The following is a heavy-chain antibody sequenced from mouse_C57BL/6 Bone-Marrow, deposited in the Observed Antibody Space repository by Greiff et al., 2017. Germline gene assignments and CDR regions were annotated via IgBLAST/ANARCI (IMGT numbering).Heavy chain of an antibody. CDR2: IDPENGDT. CDR3: TCGWKDYYGSSYGFAY. V-gene: IGHV14-4*01. D-gene: IGHD1-1*01. Sequence: EVKLQQSGAELVRPGASVKLSCTASGFNIKDDYMHWVKQRPEQGLEWIGWIDPENGDTEYASKFQGKATITADTSSNTAYLQLSSLTSEDTAVYYCTCGWKDYYGSSYGFAYWGQGTLVTVSA. J-gene: IGHJ3*01. CDR1: GFNIKDDY.